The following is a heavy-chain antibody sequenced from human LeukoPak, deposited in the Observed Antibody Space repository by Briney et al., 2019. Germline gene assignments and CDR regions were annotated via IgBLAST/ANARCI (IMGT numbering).Heavy chain of an antibody. Sequence: GASVTVSCKASGGTFSSYAISWVRQAPGQGLEWMGGIIPIFGTANYAQKFQGRVTITADESTSTAYMELSSLRSEDTAVYYCARVGGYEPFDYWGQGTLVTVSS. V-gene: IGHV1-69*13. CDR1: GGTFSSYA. J-gene: IGHJ4*02. CDR2: IIPIFGTA. D-gene: IGHD5-12*01. CDR3: ARVGGYEPFDY.